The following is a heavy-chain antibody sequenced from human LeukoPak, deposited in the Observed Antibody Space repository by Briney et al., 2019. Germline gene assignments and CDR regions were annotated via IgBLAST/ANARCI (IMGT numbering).Heavy chain of an antibody. Sequence: GGSLRLSCAASGFTFSSYWMHWVRQVPGKGLVWVARINGDGSNIAYADSVRGRFTISRDNAKNTLYLEMSSLRAEDTAVYHCASDSPHYGMAVWGQGTTVTVSS. J-gene: IGHJ6*02. CDR2: INGDGSNI. V-gene: IGHV3-74*01. CDR3: ASDSPHYGMAV. CDR1: GFTFSSYW.